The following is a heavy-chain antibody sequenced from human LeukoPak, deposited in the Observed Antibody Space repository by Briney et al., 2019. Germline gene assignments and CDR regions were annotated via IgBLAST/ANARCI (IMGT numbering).Heavy chain of an antibody. CDR3: AGGGGYYYYMDV. Sequence: GGSLGLSCAASGFTFSNYEMNWVRQAPGKGLEWVSYISSSGSTIYYADSVKGRFTISRDNAKNSLYLQMNSLRAEDTAVYYCAGGGGYYYYMDVWGKGTTVTVSS. V-gene: IGHV3-48*03. D-gene: IGHD3-16*01. J-gene: IGHJ6*03. CDR1: GFTFSNYE. CDR2: ISSSGSTI.